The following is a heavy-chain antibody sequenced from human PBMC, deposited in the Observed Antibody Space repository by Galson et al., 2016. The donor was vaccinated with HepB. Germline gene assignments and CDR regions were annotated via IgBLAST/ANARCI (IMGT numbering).Heavy chain of an antibody. CDR2: IYWDDDK. CDR3: AYTTTISGFYSH. V-gene: IGHV2-5*02. J-gene: IGHJ4*02. D-gene: IGHD3-3*01. Sequence: PALVKPTQTLTLTCSFSGFSLTTTAVGVGWIRQPPGQALEWIGLIYWDDDKRYRPSLKRRVTITKDTSKNQVVLTMTNMDPVDTGTYYCAYTTTISGFYSHWGQGSRVTVSS. CDR1: GFSLTTTAVG.